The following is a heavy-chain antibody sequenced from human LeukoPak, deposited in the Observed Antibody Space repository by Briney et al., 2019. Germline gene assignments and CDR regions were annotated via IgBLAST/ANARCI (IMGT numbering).Heavy chain of an antibody. CDR3: ARAAGSGGYYNAYHYYYYYYMDV. D-gene: IGHD3-10*01. CDR2: IKQDGSEK. V-gene: IGHV3-7*01. Sequence: GGSLRLSCAASGFTFSSYWMSWVRQAPGKGLEWVANIKQDGSEKYYVDSVKGRFTISRDNAKNSLYLQMNSLRAEDTAVYYCARAAGSGGYYNAYHYYYYYYMDVWGKGTTVTVSS. CDR1: GFTFSSYW. J-gene: IGHJ6*03.